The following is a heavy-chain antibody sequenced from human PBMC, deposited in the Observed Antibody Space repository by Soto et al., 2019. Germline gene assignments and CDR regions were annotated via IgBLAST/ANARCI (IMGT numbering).Heavy chain of an antibody. CDR1: GYTLTELS. CDR3: ATDLLGSSGYPPTGAFDI. J-gene: IGHJ3*02. D-gene: IGHD3-22*01. Sequence: ASVKVSCKVSGYTLTELSMHWVRQAPGKGXEWMGGFDPEDGETIYAQKFQGRVTMTEDTSTDTAYMELSSLRSEDTAVYYCATDLLGSSGYPPTGAFDIWGQGTMVTVSS. V-gene: IGHV1-24*01. CDR2: FDPEDGET.